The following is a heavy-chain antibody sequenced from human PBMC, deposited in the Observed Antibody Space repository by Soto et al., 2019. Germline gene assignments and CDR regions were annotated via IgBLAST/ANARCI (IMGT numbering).Heavy chain of an antibody. J-gene: IGHJ4*02. CDR3: AKHSVGDLPPYYFDY. CDR2: ISGSGYTT. V-gene: IGHV3-23*01. Sequence: EVQLLESGGGMVQPGESLRLSCAASGFTFSNYAMTWVRQAPGRGLEWVSVISGSGYTTNYADSVKGRFTTFRDNFKNTLYLQMKTLGVEDTAVYYCAKHSVGDLPPYYFDYWGQGTLVTVSS. CDR1: GFTFSNYA. D-gene: IGHD1-26*01.